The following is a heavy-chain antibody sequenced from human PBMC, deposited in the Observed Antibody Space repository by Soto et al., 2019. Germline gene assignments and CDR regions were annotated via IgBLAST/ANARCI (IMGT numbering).Heavy chain of an antibody. CDR2: ISSSSSYI. D-gene: IGHD1-26*01. V-gene: IGHV3-21*01. CDR1: GFTFSSYS. Sequence: GGSLRLSCAASGFTFSSYSMNWVRQAPGKGLEWVSSISSSSSYIYYADSVKGRFTISRDNAKNSLYLQMNSLRAEDTAVYYCARDFSAAEPNDAFDIWGQGTMVTVSS. CDR3: ARDFSAAEPNDAFDI. J-gene: IGHJ3*02.